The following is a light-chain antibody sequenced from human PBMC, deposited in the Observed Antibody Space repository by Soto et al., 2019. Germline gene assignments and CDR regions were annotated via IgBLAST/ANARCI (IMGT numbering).Light chain of an antibody. CDR1: QSVSSSY. J-gene: IGKJ2*01. CDR2: GAS. V-gene: IGKV3-20*01. Sequence: EIGLTQSPGTLSLSPGERATLSCRASQSVSSSYLAWYQHKPGQAPRLLIYGASSRATGIPDRFSGSGSATDFTLTISRLEPEDFAVYYCQQYGSTFGQGTKLEIK. CDR3: QQYGST.